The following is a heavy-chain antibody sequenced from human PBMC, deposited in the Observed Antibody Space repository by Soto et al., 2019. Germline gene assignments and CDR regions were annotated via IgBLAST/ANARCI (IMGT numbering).Heavy chain of an antibody. D-gene: IGHD3-22*01. CDR2: ITHSGST. CDR3: ARGPLRYYYDSSGYWPYYLDY. CDR1: GGSCSGYY. V-gene: IGHV4-34*01. Sequence: SETLFLTCAVYGGSCSGYYWSWIRQPPGKGLEWIGEITHSGSTNYNPSLKSRVTISVDTSKNQFSLKLSSVTAADTAVYYCARGPLRYYYDSSGYWPYYLDYWRQGTLVTVSS. J-gene: IGHJ4*02.